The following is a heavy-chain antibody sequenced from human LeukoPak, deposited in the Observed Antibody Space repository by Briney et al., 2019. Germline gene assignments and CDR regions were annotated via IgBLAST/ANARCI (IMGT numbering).Heavy chain of an antibody. V-gene: IGHV4-34*01. Sequence: SETLSLTCAVYGGSFSGYYWSWIRQPPGKGLEWIGEIYHSGSTNYNPSLLSRVTISVDKSKNQFSLKLNSVTAADTAVYFCARTYYYYMDVWGKGTTVTVS. CDR2: IYHSGST. J-gene: IGHJ6*03. CDR1: GGSFSGYY. CDR3: ARTYYYYMDV.